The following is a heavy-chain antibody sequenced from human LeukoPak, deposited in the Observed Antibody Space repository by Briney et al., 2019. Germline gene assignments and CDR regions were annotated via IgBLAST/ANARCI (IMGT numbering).Heavy chain of an antibody. Sequence: GSLRLSCAASGLTLSIYWMHWVRQAPGKGLVWVSHINTDGTATTYADSVKGRFTISRDNAKNTLYLQMNSLRAEDTAVYYCVRDSNLSFDYWGQGALVTVSS. J-gene: IGHJ4*02. CDR1: GLTLSIYW. D-gene: IGHD1-14*01. CDR2: INTDGTAT. V-gene: IGHV3-74*01. CDR3: VRDSNLSFDY.